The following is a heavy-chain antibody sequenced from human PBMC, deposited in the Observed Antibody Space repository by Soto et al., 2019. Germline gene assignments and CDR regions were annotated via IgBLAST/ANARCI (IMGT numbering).Heavy chain of an antibody. D-gene: IGHD2-2*02. V-gene: IGHV3-13*05. J-gene: IGHJ6*02. CDR3: ARAYTGRLPRRADYYYAMDV. CDR2: IGAARDP. Sequence: GALIVYCTTPGSTFSNFDMHWVRQVPGKGLEWVSAIGAARDPYYLGSVKGRFNISRENAKNSVYLQMNDLRAGDSAVYYCARAYTGRLPRRADYYYAMDVRGQGTTVTV. CDR1: GSTFSNFD.